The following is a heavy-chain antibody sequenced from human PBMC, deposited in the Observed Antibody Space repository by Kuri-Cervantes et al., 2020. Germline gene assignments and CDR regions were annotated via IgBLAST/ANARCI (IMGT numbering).Heavy chain of an antibody. CDR2: IRYDGSNK. D-gene: IGHD6-19*01. J-gene: IGHJ5*02. CDR3: ARDPNSSGRDADNWFDP. CDR1: GFTFSSYS. V-gene: IGHV3-30*02. Sequence: LSLTCAASGFTFSSYSVHWVRQAPGKGLEWVAFIRYDGSNKYYADSVKGRFTISRDNSKNTLYLQMNSLRDEDTAVYHCARDPNSSGRDADNWFDPWGQGTLVTVSS.